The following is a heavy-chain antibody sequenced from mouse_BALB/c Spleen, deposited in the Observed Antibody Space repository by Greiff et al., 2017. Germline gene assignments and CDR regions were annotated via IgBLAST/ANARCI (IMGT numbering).Heavy chain of an antibody. CDR3: ASYYGNPFDY. D-gene: IGHD2-1*01. V-gene: IGHV1S34*01. CDR2: ISCYNGAT. J-gene: IGHJ2*01. Sequence: LVKTGASVKISCKASGYSFTGYYMHWVKQSPGKSLEWIGYISCYNGATSYNQKFKGKATFTVDTSSSTAYMQFNSLTSEDSAVYYCASYYGNPFDYWGQGTTLTVSS. CDR1: GYSFTGYY.